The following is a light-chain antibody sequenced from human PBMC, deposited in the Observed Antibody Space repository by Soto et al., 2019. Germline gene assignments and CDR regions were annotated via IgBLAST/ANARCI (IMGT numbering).Light chain of an antibody. Sequence: DIQMTQSPSSLSASVGDRVTITCRANQSITSYLNWYQQKSGKAPKVLIYAVSSFQSGVPSRFSGRGSVTDFTLTISSLQPEDFGSSYCQQSYSPSCTLGQGTKVDI. CDR3: QQSYSPSCT. J-gene: IGKJ1*01. CDR2: AVS. CDR1: QSITSY. V-gene: IGKV1-39*01.